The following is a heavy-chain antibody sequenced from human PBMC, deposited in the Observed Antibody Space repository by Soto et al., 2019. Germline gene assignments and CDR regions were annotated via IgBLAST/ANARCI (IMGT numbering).Heavy chain of an antibody. Sequence: SVKVSCKASGFTFTSSAVQWVRQARGQRLEWIGWIVVGSGNTNYAQKFQERVTITRDMSTSTAYMEMSSLRSEDTAVYYCAADPPDSSDYYGGRSPSYWGQGTLVTVSS. CDR2: IVVGSGNT. J-gene: IGHJ4*02. D-gene: IGHD3-22*01. V-gene: IGHV1-58*01. CDR3: AADPPDSSDYYGGRSPSY. CDR1: GFTFTSSA.